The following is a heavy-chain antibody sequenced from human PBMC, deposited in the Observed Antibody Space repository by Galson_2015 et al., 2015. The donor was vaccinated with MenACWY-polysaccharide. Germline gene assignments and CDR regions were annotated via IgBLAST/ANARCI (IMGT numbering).Heavy chain of an antibody. CDR2: IKEDGNEQ. Sequence: SLRLSCAASGFSFTTYWMSWVRQAPGKGLEWVASIKEDGNEQSYVDSVKGRFTIFRDNAKNSLFLQMDSLRADDTAVYYCARAFGYLWACYFDYWGQGALVTVSS. CDR3: ARAFGYLWACYFDY. D-gene: IGHD2/OR15-2a*01. V-gene: IGHV3-7*01. J-gene: IGHJ4*02. CDR1: GFSFTTYW.